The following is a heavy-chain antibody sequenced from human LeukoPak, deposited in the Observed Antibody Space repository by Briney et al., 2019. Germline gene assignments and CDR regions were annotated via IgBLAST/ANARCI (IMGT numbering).Heavy chain of an antibody. J-gene: IGHJ5*02. CDR3: ARDEDGFDP. Sequence: PSETLSLTCTVSGGSITSYYWSWIRQPPGKGLEWIGYSYYSGVTNYNPALKSRATMSVDTSKNHFSLKLSSVTAADTAVYYCARDEDGFDPWGQGTLVTVSS. CDR2: SYYSGVT. V-gene: IGHV4-59*01. CDR1: GGSITSYY.